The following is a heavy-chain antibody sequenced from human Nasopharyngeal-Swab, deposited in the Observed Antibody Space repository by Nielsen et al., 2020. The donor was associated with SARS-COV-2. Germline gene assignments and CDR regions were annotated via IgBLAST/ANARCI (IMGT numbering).Heavy chain of an antibody. Sequence: GESLKISCTAAGFTFGDYAMSWFRQAPGKGLEWVGFIRSKAYGGTTEYAASVKGRFTISRDDSKSIAYLQMNSLKTEDTAVYYCTTDLVVVPAAMTIDYWGQGTLVTVSS. J-gene: IGHJ4*02. CDR2: IRSKAYGGTT. CDR3: TTDLVVVPAAMTIDY. D-gene: IGHD2-2*01. CDR1: GFTFGDYA. V-gene: IGHV3-49*03.